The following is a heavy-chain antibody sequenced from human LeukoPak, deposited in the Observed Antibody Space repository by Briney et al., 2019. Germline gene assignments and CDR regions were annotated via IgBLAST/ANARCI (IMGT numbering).Heavy chain of an antibody. D-gene: IGHD6-19*01. Sequence: GGSLRLSCAASGFTFSSYEMNWVRQAPGKGLEWVSYISSSGSTIYYADSVKGRFTISRDNAKNSLYLQMNSLRGEDTAVYYCARERYSSGWYYFDYWGQGTLVTVSS. J-gene: IGHJ4*02. CDR3: ARERYSSGWYYFDY. CDR2: ISSSGSTI. CDR1: GFTFSSYE. V-gene: IGHV3-48*03.